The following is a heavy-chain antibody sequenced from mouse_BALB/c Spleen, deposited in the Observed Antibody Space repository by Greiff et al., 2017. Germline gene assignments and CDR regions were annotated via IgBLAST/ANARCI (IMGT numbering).Heavy chain of an antibody. D-gene: IGHD1-1*01. J-gene: IGHJ3*01. V-gene: IGHV1-7*01. CDR2: INPSTGYT. Sequence: VQLQESGAELAKPGASVKMSCKASGYTFTSYWMHWVKQRPGQGLEWIGYINPSTGYTEYNQKFKDKATLTADKSSSTAYMQLSSLTSEDSAVYYCARSPYYYGSSPAWFAYWGQGTLVTVSA. CDR3: ARSPYYYGSSPAWFAY. CDR1: GYTFTSYW.